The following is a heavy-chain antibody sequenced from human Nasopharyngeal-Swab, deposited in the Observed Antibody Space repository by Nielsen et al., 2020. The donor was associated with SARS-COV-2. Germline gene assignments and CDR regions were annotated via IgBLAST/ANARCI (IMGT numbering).Heavy chain of an antibody. J-gene: IGHJ4*02. D-gene: IGHD6-13*01. CDR3: AGAPGDSSSWPWDY. CDR1: GVSISSYY. Sequence: GSLRLSCTVSGVSISSYYWSWIRQPPGKGLEWIGYIYYSGSTNYNPSLKSRVIISVETTKNQFSLKLSSVTAADTTVYYCAGAPGDSSSWPWDYWGQGTLVTVSS. V-gene: IGHV4-59*01. CDR2: IYYSGST.